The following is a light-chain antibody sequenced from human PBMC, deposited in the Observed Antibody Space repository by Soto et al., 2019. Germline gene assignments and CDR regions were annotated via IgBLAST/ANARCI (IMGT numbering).Light chain of an antibody. V-gene: IGKV3-20*01. CDR3: QQYGSSGT. Sequence: IVFTKSPGTLSLSPGGRATLSCRASQSVSNNYLAWYQQKPGQAPRLLIYGASNRATGIPDRFSGSGSGTDFTLTISRLEPEDFAVYYCQQYGSSGTFGQGTKVDI. CDR2: GAS. J-gene: IGKJ1*01. CDR1: QSVSNNY.